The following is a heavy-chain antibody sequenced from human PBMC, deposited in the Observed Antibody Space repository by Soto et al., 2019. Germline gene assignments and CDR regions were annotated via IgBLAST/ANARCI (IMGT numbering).Heavy chain of an antibody. CDR2: INHSGST. Sequence: QVQLQQWGAGLLKPSETLSLTCAVYGGSFSGYYWNWIRQPPGKGLEWIGEINHSGSTNYNPSLKXRGTISVDTSKNQFSLKLSSVTAADTAVYYCARGWGTIFDYWGQGTLVTVSS. CDR3: ARGWGTIFDY. CDR1: GGSFSGYY. D-gene: IGHD7-27*01. V-gene: IGHV4-34*01. J-gene: IGHJ4*02.